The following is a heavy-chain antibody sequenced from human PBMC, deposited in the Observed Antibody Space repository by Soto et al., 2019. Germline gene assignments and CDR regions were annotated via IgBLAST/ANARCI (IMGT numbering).Heavy chain of an antibody. CDR2: INAGNGNT. CDR1: GYTFTSYA. J-gene: IGHJ4*02. D-gene: IGHD3-22*01. V-gene: IGHV1-3*01. Sequence: ASVKVSCKASGYTFTSYAMHWVRQAPGQRLEWMGWINAGNGNTKYSQKFQGRVTITRDTSASTAYMELSSLRSEDTAVYYCARVGRVNYYDSSGFLDYWGRGTLVTVSS. CDR3: ARVGRVNYYDSSGFLDY.